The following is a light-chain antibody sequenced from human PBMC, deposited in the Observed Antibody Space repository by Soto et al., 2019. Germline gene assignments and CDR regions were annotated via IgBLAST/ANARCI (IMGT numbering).Light chain of an antibody. CDR3: QQSYSRT. V-gene: IGKV1-39*01. J-gene: IGKJ1*01. CDR1: QRISNY. CDR2: AAS. Sequence: DIQFTQSPSSLSASVGDRVSISCRASQRISNYLNWYKQKPGKATKVLIFAASRLQSGVPSRFSGSGSGTDCTLTITSLQPEDFATYYCQQSYSRTFGQGTQVDIK.